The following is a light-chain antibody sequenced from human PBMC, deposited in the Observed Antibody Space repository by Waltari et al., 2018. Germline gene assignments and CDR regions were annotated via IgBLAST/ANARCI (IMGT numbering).Light chain of an antibody. CDR3: QQCDTLPYS. Sequence: DIEMTQSPSSLSASIGDRVTITCQASQDINRNLNWYQQKPGKAPKFLIYDASNLETGVPSRFSGSGSGTDYTLTISSLQPEDFATYYCQQCDTLPYSFGQGTKLE. V-gene: IGKV1-33*01. J-gene: IGKJ2*03. CDR1: QDINRN. CDR2: DAS.